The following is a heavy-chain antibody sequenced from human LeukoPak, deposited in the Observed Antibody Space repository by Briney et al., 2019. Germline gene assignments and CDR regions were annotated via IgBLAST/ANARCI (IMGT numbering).Heavy chain of an antibody. Sequence: SETLSLTCAVSGGSISSSNRWSWVRQPPGKGLEWIGEIYHSGSTNYNPSLKSRVTISVDKSKNQFSLKLSSVTAADTAVYYCARVSTGGAYFDYWGQGTLVTVSS. D-gene: IGHD4-17*01. V-gene: IGHV4-4*02. J-gene: IGHJ4*02. CDR3: ARVSTGGAYFDY. CDR1: GGSISSSNR. CDR2: IYHSGST.